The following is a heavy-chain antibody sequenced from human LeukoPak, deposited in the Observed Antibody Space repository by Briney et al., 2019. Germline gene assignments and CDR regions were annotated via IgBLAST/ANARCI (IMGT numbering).Heavy chain of an antibody. CDR3: ARHFYRSGSYPHY. V-gene: IGHV4-39*01. CDR2: IHYSGST. J-gene: IGHJ4*02. CDR1: GDSFSTTNYY. D-gene: IGHD3-10*01. Sequence: SSETLSLTCTVSGDSFSTTNYYCGWMRQPPGKGLEWLGTIHYSGSTYYNPSLKSRVTISVDTSKNQFSLRLSSVTAADTAVYYCARHFYRSGSYPHYWRQGTLVTVSS.